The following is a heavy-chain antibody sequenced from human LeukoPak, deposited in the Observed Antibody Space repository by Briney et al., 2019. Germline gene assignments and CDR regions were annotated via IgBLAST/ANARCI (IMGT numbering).Heavy chain of an antibody. CDR3: ARRYCSGGSCYKTGDMSAFDI. Sequence: PGGSLRLSCAASGFTFSSYEMNWVRQAPGKGLEWVSYISSRVSTIYYADSVKGRFTMSRDNAKNSLYLQMNSLRAEDTAVYYCARRYCSGGSCYKTGDMSAFDIWGQGTMVSVSS. J-gene: IGHJ3*02. CDR2: ISSRVSTI. D-gene: IGHD2-15*01. CDR1: GFTFSSYE. V-gene: IGHV3-48*03.